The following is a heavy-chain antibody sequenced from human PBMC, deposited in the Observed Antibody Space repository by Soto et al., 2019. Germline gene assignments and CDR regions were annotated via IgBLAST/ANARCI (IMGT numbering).Heavy chain of an antibody. J-gene: IGHJ4*02. CDR3: ARRLNYYDSSGPEYHFDY. D-gene: IGHD3-22*01. CDR2: IYPGDSDT. Sequence: GESLKISCKASGYSFSSYWIGWVRHMPGKGLEWMGIIYPGDSDTRYSPSFQGQVTISADKSISTAYLQWSSLKASDTAMYYCARRLNYYDSSGPEYHFDYWGQGTLVTVSS. V-gene: IGHV5-51*01. CDR1: GYSFSSYW.